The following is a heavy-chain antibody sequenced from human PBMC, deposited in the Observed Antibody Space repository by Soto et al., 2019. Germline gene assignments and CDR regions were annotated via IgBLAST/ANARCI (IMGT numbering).Heavy chain of an antibody. CDR2: LYSSGST. Sequence: PSETLSLTWTVSGGSISSTTYYRTWIRQPPGKGLDWIGSLYSSGSTYYNPSLRSRVTISVDTSKNQFSLRLNSVTAADTAVYYCTRRKTVFGADPGLDYWGQGTLVTVSS. CDR3: TRRKTVFGADPGLDY. J-gene: IGHJ4*02. V-gene: IGHV4-39*01. CDR1: GGSISSTTYY. D-gene: IGHD3-3*01.